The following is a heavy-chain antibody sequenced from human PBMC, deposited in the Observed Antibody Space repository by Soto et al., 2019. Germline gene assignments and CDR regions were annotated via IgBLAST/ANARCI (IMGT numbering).Heavy chain of an antibody. J-gene: IGHJ3*02. V-gene: IGHV3-23*04. Sequence: EVQLVESGGGLVQPGGSLRLSCAASGFTFSSYAMSWVRQAPGKGLEWVSAISGSGGSTYYADSVKGRFTISRDNSKNTLYLQMNSLRAEDTAVYYCAKAHDSSGYYYGAAFDIWGQGTMVTVSS. CDR3: AKAHDSSGYYYGAAFDI. CDR1: GFTFSSYA. CDR2: ISGSGGST. D-gene: IGHD3-22*01.